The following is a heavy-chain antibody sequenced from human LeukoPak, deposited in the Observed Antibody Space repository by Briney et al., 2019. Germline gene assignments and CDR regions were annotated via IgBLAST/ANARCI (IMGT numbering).Heavy chain of an antibody. J-gene: IGHJ4*02. D-gene: IGHD3-22*01. CDR1: GGSFSGYY. CDR2: INHSGST. Sequence: PSETLSLTCAVYGGSFSGYYWSRIRQPPGKGLEWIGEINHSGSTNYNPSLKSRVTISVDTSKNQFSLKLSSVTAADTAVYYCARGVRWHYYDSSGYPDYWGQGTLVTVSS. CDR3: ARGVRWHYYDSSGYPDY. V-gene: IGHV4-34*01.